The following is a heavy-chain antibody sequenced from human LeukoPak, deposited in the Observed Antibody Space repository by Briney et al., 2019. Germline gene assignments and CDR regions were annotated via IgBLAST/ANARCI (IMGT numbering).Heavy chain of an antibody. J-gene: IGHJ5*02. CDR1: GFTFSSYA. Sequence: PGGSLRLSCAASGFTFSSYAMHWVRQAPGKGLEWVAVISYDGSNKYYADSVKGRFTITRDNAKNSLYLQMDSLRADDTAVYYCARAAKYYYDSTVYWDWFDPWGQGTLVTVSS. CDR3: ARAAKYYYDSTVYWDWFDP. D-gene: IGHD3-22*01. V-gene: IGHV3-30-3*01. CDR2: ISYDGSNK.